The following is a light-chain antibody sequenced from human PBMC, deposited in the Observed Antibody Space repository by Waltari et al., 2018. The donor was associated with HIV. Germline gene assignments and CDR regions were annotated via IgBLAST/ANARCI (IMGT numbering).Light chain of an antibody. CDR1: TSDIGDYDY. J-gene: IGLJ2*01. CDR2: EVS. Sequence: QSALTQPASVSGSLGQSITVSCTGPTSDIGDYDYVSWYQQLPDKAPTLIIYEVSNRPSGVSHRFSGSKSGNTASLTISGLQSDDESTYFCSSYTAANTILFGGGTKLTVL. V-gene: IGLV2-14*01. CDR3: SSYTAANTIL.